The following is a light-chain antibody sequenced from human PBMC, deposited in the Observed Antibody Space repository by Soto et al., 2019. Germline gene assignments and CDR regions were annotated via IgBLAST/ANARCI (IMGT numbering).Light chain of an antibody. Sequence: ENVLTQSPDILSLSPGERVTLSCRASQSISNSYLAWYQQKPGQAPRVLIYGASNRATGTPDRFSSSGSGTDFTLTISRLQPEDFALYYCQQYGRSLPTFGRGTKLEIK. CDR1: QSISNSY. CDR3: QQYGRSLPT. V-gene: IGKV3-20*01. J-gene: IGKJ2*01. CDR2: GAS.